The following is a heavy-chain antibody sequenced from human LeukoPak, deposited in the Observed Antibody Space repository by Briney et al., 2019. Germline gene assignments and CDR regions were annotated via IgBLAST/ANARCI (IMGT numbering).Heavy chain of an antibody. J-gene: IGHJ3*02. D-gene: IGHD2-2*02. CDR2: IYYSGST. CDR3: ATTYTEGGNDAFDI. V-gene: IGHV4-39*01. CDR1: GGSISSSSYY. Sequence: SETLSLTCTVSGGSISSSSYYWGWIRQPPGKGLEWIGSIYYSGSTYYNPSLKSRVTISVDTSKNQFSLKLSSVTAADTAVYYCATTYTEGGNDAFDIWGQGTTVTVSS.